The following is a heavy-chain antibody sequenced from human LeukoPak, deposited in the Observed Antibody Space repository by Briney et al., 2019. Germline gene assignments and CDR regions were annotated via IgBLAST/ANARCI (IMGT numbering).Heavy chain of an antibody. V-gene: IGHV1-46*01. Sequence: GASVKVSCKASGYTFTSNHIHCVRQAPGQGLEWMGVIDPSGDSTSYAQKFQGRVTMTRDTSTSTVYMELSSLRSEDTAIYYCAKLAASEAGGGSWGQGTLVTVSS. CDR2: IDPSGDST. CDR1: GYTFTSNH. D-gene: IGHD6-13*01. CDR3: AKLAASEAGGGS. J-gene: IGHJ5*02.